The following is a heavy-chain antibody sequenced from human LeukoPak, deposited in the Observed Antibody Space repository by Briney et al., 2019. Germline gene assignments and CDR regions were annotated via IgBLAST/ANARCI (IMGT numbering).Heavy chain of an antibody. J-gene: IGHJ6*03. Sequence: PSVKPSCMASGYTFTNHYMHWVRQARGQGLEWMGSINPNSGDTNYAQKFQGRVIMTRDTSISTAYMEQSSLRSDDTAMYYCASGLSSLFSFGAALVYYTDVGGKGTPVTVSS. D-gene: IGHD5-18*01. V-gene: IGHV1-2*02. CDR2: INPNSGDT. CDR3: ASGLSSLFSFGAALVYYTDV. CDR1: GYTFTNHY.